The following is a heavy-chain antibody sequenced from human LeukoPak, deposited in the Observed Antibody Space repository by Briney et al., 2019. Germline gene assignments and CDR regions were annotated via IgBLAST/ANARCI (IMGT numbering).Heavy chain of an antibody. J-gene: IGHJ6*03. Sequence: SETLSLTCAVYGGSFSGYYWSWIRQPPGKGLEWIGEINRSGSTNYNPSLKSRVTISVDTSMNQFSLKLSSVTAADTAVYYCARLLRTTVTPRYYYYYYMDVWGKGTTVTVSS. CDR3: ARLLRTTVTPRYYYYYYMDV. V-gene: IGHV4-34*01. D-gene: IGHD4-17*01. CDR1: GGSFSGYY. CDR2: INRSGST.